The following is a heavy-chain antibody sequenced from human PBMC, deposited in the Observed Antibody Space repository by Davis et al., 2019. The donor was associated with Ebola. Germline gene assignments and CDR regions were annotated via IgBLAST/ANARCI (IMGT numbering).Heavy chain of an antibody. CDR2: IIPIFGTA. CDR1: GYSFTSYW. D-gene: IGHD6-13*01. CDR3: AREMRGRIADDDAFDI. V-gene: IGHV1-69*06. J-gene: IGHJ3*02. Sequence: KISCKGSGYSFTSYWIGWVRQAPGQGLEWMGGIIPIFGTANYAQKFQGRVTITADKSTSTAYMELSSLRSEDTAVYYCAREMRGRIADDDAFDIWGQGTMVTVSS.